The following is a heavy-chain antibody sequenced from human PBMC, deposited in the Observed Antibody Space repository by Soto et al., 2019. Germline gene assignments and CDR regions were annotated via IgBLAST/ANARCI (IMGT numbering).Heavy chain of an antibody. V-gene: IGHV3-30-3*01. CDR2: ISYDGSTK. D-gene: IGHD3-10*01. J-gene: IGHJ6*02. Sequence: PGGSLRLSCAASGFTFSSYAMHWVRQAPGRGLEWVAVISYDGSTKYYADSVKGRFTISRDNSKNTLYLQMNSLRAEDTAVYYCARDVSANLLLCFGEFNSYGMDVWGQGTTVTVSS. CDR1: GFTFSSYA. CDR3: ARDVSANLLLCFGEFNSYGMDV.